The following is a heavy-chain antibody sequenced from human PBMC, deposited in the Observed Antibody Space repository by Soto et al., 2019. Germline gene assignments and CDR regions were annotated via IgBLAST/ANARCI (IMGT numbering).Heavy chain of an antibody. Sequence: PSETLSLTCTVSGVSISSYYWSWIRQPPGKGLEWIGYIYYSGSTNYNPSLKSRVTISVDTSKNQFSLKLSSVTAADTAVYYCARAGGYCSSTSCYAGGSFFDIWGQGTMVTV. D-gene: IGHD2-2*03. CDR3: ARAGGYCSSTSCYAGGSFFDI. J-gene: IGHJ3*02. CDR1: GVSISSYY. CDR2: IYYSGST. V-gene: IGHV4-59*01.